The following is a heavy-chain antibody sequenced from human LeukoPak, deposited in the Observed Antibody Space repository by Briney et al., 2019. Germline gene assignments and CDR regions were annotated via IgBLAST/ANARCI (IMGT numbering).Heavy chain of an antibody. V-gene: IGHV3-53*01. CDR3: AKDPHSSGWDIYYYGMDV. CDR2: IYSGGST. J-gene: IGHJ6*02. CDR1: GFTVSNNY. Sequence: GGSLRLSCAASGFTVSNNYMSWVRQAPGKGLEWVSIIYSGGSTYYADSVKGRFTISRDNSKNTLHLQMKSLRADDTAVYYCAKDPHSSGWDIYYYGMDVWGQGTTVTVSS. D-gene: IGHD6-19*01.